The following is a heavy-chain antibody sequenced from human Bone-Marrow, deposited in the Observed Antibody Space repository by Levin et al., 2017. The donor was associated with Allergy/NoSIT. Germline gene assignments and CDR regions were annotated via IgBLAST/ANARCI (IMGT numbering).Heavy chain of an antibody. CDR2: INHSGST. Sequence: SETLSLTCAVYGGSFSGYYWSWIRQPPGKGLEWIGEINHSGSTNYNPSLKSRVTISVDTSKNQFSLKLSSVTAADTAVYYCARGYCSSTSCSWFDPWGQGTLVTVSS. J-gene: IGHJ5*02. V-gene: IGHV4-34*01. CDR3: ARGYCSSTSCSWFDP. D-gene: IGHD2-2*01. CDR1: GGSFSGYY.